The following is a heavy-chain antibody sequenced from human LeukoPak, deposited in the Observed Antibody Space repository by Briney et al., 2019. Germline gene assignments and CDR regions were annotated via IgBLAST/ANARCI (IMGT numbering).Heavy chain of an antibody. J-gene: IGHJ6*04. CDR1: GGSISSYY. CDR3: ARGGRVSSYVDV. D-gene: IGHD3-16*01. Sequence: SETLSLTCTVSGGSISSYYWSWIRQPAGKGLEWIGRIYTSGSTDYNPSLKSRVTISRDTSTNQFSLRMSSVTATDTAVYYCARGGRVSSYVDVWGKGTRVTVSS. V-gene: IGHV4-4*07. CDR2: IYTSGST.